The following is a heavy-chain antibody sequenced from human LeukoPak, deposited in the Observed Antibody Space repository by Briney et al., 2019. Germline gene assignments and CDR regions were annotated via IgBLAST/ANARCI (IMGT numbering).Heavy chain of an antibody. CDR2: ISAYNGDT. Sequence: VASVKVSCKASGYTFTSYGISWVRQAPGQGLEWMGWISAYNGDTKYAQKLQGRVSMTTDTSTTTAYMELRSLRSDDTAVYYCARGPGGSGSRTRFFDYWGQGTLVTVSS. J-gene: IGHJ4*02. D-gene: IGHD3-10*01. CDR3: ARGPGGSGSRTRFFDY. V-gene: IGHV1-18*01. CDR1: GYTFTSYG.